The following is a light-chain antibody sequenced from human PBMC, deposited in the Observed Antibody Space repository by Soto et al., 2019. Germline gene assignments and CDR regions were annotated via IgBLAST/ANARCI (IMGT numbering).Light chain of an antibody. CDR3: QQYEDYPLT. CDR1: QSISSW. CDR2: KAS. J-gene: IGKJ4*01. V-gene: IGKV1-5*03. Sequence: DIQMTQSPATLSASLGDRVTITCRASQSISSWLAWYQQKPGEAPKFLIYKASSLETGVPGRFSGSGSGTEFTLTINSLQPDDPATYFCQQYEDYPLTFGGGSKVEIK.